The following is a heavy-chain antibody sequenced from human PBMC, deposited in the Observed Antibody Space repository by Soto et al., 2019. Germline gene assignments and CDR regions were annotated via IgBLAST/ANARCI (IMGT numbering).Heavy chain of an antibody. V-gene: IGHV3-53*01. CDR1: GFTVSSNY. J-gene: IGHJ6*02. CDR3: ATPAGIAARLVASLKVGYYYGMDV. CDR2: IYSGGST. D-gene: IGHD6-6*01. Sequence: GGSLRLSCAASGFTVSSNYMSWVRQAPGKGLEWVSVIYSGGSTYYADSVKGRFTISRDNSKNTLYLQMNSLRAEDTAVYYCATPAGIAARLVASLKVGYYYGMDVSGRGTTVTVSS.